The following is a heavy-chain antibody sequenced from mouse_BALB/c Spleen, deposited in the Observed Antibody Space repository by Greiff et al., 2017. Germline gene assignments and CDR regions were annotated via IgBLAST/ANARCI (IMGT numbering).Heavy chain of an antibody. V-gene: IGHV5-17*02. D-gene: IGHD1-1*01. J-gene: IGHJ4*01. CDR1: GFTFSSFG. Sequence: EVQGVESGGGLVQPGGSRKLSCAASGFTFSSFGMHWVRQAPEKGLEWVAYISSGSSTIYYADTVKGRFTISRDNPKNTLYLQMSSLKSEDTAMYYCARSRDYGSSYDYAMDYWGQGTSVTVSS. CDR3: ARSRDYGSSYDYAMDY. CDR2: ISSGSSTI.